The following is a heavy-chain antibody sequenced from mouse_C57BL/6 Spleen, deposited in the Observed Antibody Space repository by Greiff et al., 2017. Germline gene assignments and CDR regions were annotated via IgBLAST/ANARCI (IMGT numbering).Heavy chain of an antibody. CDR1: GFNIKDYY. J-gene: IGHJ1*03. CDR3: TNYYGSLNWYFDV. Sequence: SGAELVRPGASVKLSCTASGFNIKDYYMHWVKQRPEQGLEWIGRIDPEDGDTEYAPKFQGKATMTADTSSNTAYLQLSSLTSEDTAVYYCTNYYGSLNWYFDVWGTGTTVTVSS. D-gene: IGHD1-1*01. V-gene: IGHV14-1*01. CDR2: IDPEDGDT.